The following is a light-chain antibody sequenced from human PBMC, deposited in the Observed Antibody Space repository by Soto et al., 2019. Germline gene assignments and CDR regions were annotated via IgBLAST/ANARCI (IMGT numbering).Light chain of an antibody. CDR3: QQYYSTPIT. CDR1: QMVLYSSNNTNY. J-gene: IGKJ5*01. Sequence: ILLAPSPHALSVSLGARATINCQSSQMVLYSSNNTNYLAWYQQKPGQPPKLLIYWASTRESGVPDRFSGSGSGTDFTLTISSLQAEDVAVYYCQQYYSTPITFGQGTRPEIK. CDR2: WAS. V-gene: IGKV4-1*01.